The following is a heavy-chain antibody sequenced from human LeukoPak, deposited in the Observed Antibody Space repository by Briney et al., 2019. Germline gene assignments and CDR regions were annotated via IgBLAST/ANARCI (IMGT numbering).Heavy chain of an antibody. CDR2: ISSSSSYT. J-gene: IGHJ4*02. CDR1: GFTFSSYS. Sequence: GGSLRLSCAASGFTFSSYSMNWVRQAPGKGLEWVSSISSSSSYTYYADSVKGRFTISRDNAKNSLYLQMNSLRAEDTAVYYCARGGYSTIYYFDYWGQGTLVTVSS. CDR3: ARGGYSTIYYFDY. V-gene: IGHV3-21*01. D-gene: IGHD3-22*01.